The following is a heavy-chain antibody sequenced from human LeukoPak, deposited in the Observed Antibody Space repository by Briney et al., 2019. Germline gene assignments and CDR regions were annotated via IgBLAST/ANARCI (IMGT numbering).Heavy chain of an antibody. CDR1: GGSISSGSYY. Sequence: SETLSLTCTVSGGSISSGSYYWSWIRQPAGKGLEWIGRIYTSGSTNYNPSLKSRVTISVDTSKNQFSLKLSSVTAADTAVYYCARDGVAAAAGRFDPWGQGTLVTVSS. CDR2: IYTSGST. CDR3: ARDGVAAAAGRFDP. V-gene: IGHV4-61*02. D-gene: IGHD6-13*01. J-gene: IGHJ5*02.